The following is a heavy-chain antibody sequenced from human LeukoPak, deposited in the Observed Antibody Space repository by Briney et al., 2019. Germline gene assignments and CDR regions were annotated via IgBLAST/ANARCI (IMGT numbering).Heavy chain of an antibody. CDR2: ISGSGGST. V-gene: IGHV3-23*01. J-gene: IGHJ4*02. D-gene: IGHD3-22*01. Sequence: PGGSLRLSCAASGFTFSSYAMSWVRQAPGKGLEWVSAISGSGGSTYYADSVKGRFTISRDNSKNTLYLQMNSLRAEDTAVYYCAKAFNYYDSSGYYGDYFDYWGQGTLVTVSS. CDR3: AKAFNYYDSSGYYGDYFDY. CDR1: GFTFSSYA.